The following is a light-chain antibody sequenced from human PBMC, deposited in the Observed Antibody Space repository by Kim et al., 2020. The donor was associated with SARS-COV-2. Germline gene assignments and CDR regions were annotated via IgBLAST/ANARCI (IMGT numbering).Light chain of an antibody. CDR2: GAS. CDR1: QSVSSN. Sequence: EIVMTQSPATLSVSPGERATLSCRASQSVSSNLAWYQQKPGQAPRLLIYGASTRATGIPARFSGSGSGTEFTLTISSLQSEDFAVYYCQQYNNWGAFGGGTKLEI. CDR3: QQYNNWGA. V-gene: IGKV3-15*01. J-gene: IGKJ4*01.